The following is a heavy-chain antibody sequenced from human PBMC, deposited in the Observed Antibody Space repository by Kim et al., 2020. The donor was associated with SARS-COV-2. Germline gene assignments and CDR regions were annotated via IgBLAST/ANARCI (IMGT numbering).Heavy chain of an antibody. CDR3: ARGQGVGYCSGGSCYGSDYYYGMDV. J-gene: IGHJ6*02. CDR1: GGTFSSYA. D-gene: IGHD2-15*01. CDR2: IIPIFGTA. V-gene: IGHV1-69*13. Sequence: SVKVSCKASGGTFSSYAISWVRQAPGQGLEWMGGIIPIFGTANYAQKFQGRVTITADESTSTAYMELSSLRSEDTAVYYWARGQGVGYCSGGSCYGSDYYYGMDVWGQGTTVTVSS.